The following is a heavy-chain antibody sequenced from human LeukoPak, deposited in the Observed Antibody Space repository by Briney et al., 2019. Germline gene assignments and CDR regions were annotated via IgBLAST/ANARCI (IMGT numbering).Heavy chain of an antibody. CDR2: IYYNRCT. D-gene: IGHD2-2*01. CDR3: ARQLGYCSSTSCYADKVDY. V-gene: IGHV4-39*01. J-gene: IGHJ4*02. CDR1: VGPLSSSSDY. Sequence: SETLSLTCTVSVGPLSSSSDYWGWIRQPPGKGLEWLWQIYYNRCTYYNPSLKSRHTISVDTSKNQFSLKLSSVTAADTAVYYCARQLGYCSSTSCYADKVDYYGQGNL.